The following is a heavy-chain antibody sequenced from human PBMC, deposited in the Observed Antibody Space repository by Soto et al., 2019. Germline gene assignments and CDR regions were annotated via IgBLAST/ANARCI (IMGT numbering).Heavy chain of an antibody. D-gene: IGHD3-22*01. CDR2: IYYSGST. J-gene: IGHJ6*02. CDR1: GGSVSSGSYY. Sequence: SETLSLTCTVSGGSVSSGSYYWSWIRQPPGKGLEWIGYIYYSGSTNYNPSLKSRVTISVDTSKNQFSLKLSSVTAADTAVYYCARDLDDKATRYYYYGMDVWGQGTTVTVSS. V-gene: IGHV4-61*01. CDR3: ARDLDDKATRYYYYGMDV.